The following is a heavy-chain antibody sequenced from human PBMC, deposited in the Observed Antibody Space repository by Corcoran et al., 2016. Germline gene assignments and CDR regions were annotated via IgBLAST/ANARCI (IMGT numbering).Heavy chain of an antibody. Sequence: QVQLVQSGAEVKKPGSSVKVSCKASGGTFSSYAISWVRQAPGQGLEWMGGIIPIFGTANYAQKIQGRVTITADESTSTAYRELSRLRSEDTAVYYCATTEGYGATRGAFDIWRQGTMVTVSS. V-gene: IGHV1-69*01. CDR2: IIPIFGTA. CDR1: GGTFSSYA. D-gene: IGHD4-17*01. CDR3: ATTEGYGATRGAFDI. J-gene: IGHJ3*02.